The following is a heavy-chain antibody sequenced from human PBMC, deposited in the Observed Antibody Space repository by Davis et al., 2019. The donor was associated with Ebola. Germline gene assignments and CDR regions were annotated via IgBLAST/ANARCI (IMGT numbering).Heavy chain of an antibody. V-gene: IGHV3-30*18. D-gene: IGHD3-16*01. CDR1: GFTFSSYV. J-gene: IGHJ4*02. CDR3: AKGGSRDY. Sequence: GESLKISCAASGFTFSSYVMHWVRQAPGKGLEWFAVISYDGSNKYYADSVKGRFTISRDNSKNTLYLQMNSLRAEDTAVYYCAKGGSRDYWGQGTLVTVSS. CDR2: ISYDGSNK.